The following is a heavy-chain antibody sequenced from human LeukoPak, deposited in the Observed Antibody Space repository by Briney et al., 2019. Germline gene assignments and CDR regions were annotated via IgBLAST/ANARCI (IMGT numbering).Heavy chain of an antibody. V-gene: IGHV1-18*01. D-gene: IGHD2-15*01. J-gene: IGHJ4*02. CDR3: ARVGTDCSDGNCY. CDR2: ISTYNGNT. Sequence: ASVKVSCKTSGYTFTTFGITWVRQAPGQGLEWMGWISTYNGNTNYAQNFQGRVTMTTDTSTSTAYMELRSLTSDDTAVYYCARVGTDCSDGNCYWGQGTLVTVSP. CDR1: GYTFTTFG.